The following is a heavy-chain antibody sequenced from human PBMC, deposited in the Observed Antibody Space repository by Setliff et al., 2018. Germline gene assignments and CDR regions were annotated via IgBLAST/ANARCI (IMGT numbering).Heavy chain of an antibody. CDR3: ARAGAFGRLDV. CDR2: INWNSDSI. J-gene: IGHJ6*02. D-gene: IGHD3-10*01. V-gene: IGHV3-9*03. CDR1: GITFDHYA. Sequence: GGSLRLSCAASGITFDHYAMHWVRQAPGKGLEWVSGINWNSDSIGYADSVKGRFTISRDNAKNSLYLQMNSLRGEDMALYYCARAGAFGRLDVWGQGTTVTVS.